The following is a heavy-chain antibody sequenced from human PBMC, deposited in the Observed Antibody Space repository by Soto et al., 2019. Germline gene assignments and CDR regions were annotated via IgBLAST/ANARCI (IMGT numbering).Heavy chain of an antibody. Sequence: PSETLSLTCAVYGGSFSGYYWSWIRQPPGKGLEWIGEINHSGSTNYNPSLKSRVTISVDTSTDTVYMEVTRLRSEDTAVYYCSRDQSWQDLVWWFDPWGQGTLVTSPQ. CDR1: GGSFSGYY. D-gene: IGHD6-13*01. J-gene: IGHJ5*02. V-gene: IGHV4-34*01. CDR3: SRDQSWQDLVWWFDP. CDR2: INHSGST.